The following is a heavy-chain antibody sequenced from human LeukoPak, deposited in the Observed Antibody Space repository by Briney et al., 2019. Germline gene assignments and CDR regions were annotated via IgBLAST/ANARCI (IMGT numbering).Heavy chain of an antibody. J-gene: IGHJ6*02. CDR2: ISYDGSNK. Sequence: GGSLRLSCAASGSTFSSYAMHWVRQAPGKGLEWVAVISYDGSNKYYADSVKGRFTISRDNSKNTLYLQMNSLRAEDTAVYYCARDPGYYDFWSGYYTAPYGMDVWGQGTTVTVSS. CDR1: GSTFSSYA. CDR3: ARDPGYYDFWSGYYTAPYGMDV. D-gene: IGHD3-3*01. V-gene: IGHV3-30-3*01.